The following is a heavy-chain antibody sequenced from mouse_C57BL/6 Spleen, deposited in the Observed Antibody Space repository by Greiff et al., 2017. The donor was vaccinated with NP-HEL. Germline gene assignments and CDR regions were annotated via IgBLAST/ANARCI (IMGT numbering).Heavy chain of an antibody. CDR2: INPNNGGT. D-gene: IGHD3-1*01. CDR3: ARRGLVFAY. V-gene: IGHV1-26*01. Sequence: EVQLQQSGPELVKPGASVKISCKASGYTFTDYYMNWVKQSHGKSLEWIGDINPNNGGTSYNQKFKGKATLTVDKSSSTAYMELRSLTSEDSAVYYCARRGLVFAYWGQGTLVTVSA. J-gene: IGHJ3*01. CDR1: GYTFTDYY.